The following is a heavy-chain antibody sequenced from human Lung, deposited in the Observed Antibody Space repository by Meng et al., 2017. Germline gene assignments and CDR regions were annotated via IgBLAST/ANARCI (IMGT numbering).Heavy chain of an antibody. V-gene: IGHV4-34*01. CDR1: GGSFSDYY. CDR3: ARGPTTMAHDFDY. CDR2: INHSGST. J-gene: IGHJ4*02. D-gene: IGHD4-11*01. Sequence: PLKQWGRGLLKPSGTLARACVVAGGSFSDYYWSRIRQPPGKELEWIREINHSGSTNYNPSLESRATISVDTSQNNLSLKLSSVTAADSAVYYCARGPTTMAHDFDYWGQGTLVTVSS.